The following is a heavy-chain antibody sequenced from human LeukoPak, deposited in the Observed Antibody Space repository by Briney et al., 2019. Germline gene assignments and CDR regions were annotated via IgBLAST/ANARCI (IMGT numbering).Heavy chain of an antibody. Sequence: VKVSCKASGGTFRSYAISWVRQAPGQGLEWMGGIIPIFGTANYAQKFQGRVTITTDESTSTAYMELSSLRSEDTAVYYCARARIMGATSPFDYWGQGTLVTVSS. CDR2: IIPIFGTA. J-gene: IGHJ4*02. V-gene: IGHV1-69*13. D-gene: IGHD1-26*01. CDR1: GGTFRSYA. CDR3: ARARIMGATSPFDY.